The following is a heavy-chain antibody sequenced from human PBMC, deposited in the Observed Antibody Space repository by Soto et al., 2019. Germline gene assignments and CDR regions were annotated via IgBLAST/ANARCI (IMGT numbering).Heavy chain of an antibody. D-gene: IGHD3-10*01. V-gene: IGHV3-23*01. CDR1: GFRFSTNA. CDR2: ISGGAGGT. Sequence: GGSLRLSCAASGFRFSTNAMTWVRQAPGMGLEWVSDISGGAGGTNYADSLKGRFTISRDNSKNTLYLQMNSLRAEDTAVYYCAKQSGYYYSYLDVWGKGPRSPSP. J-gene: IGHJ6*03. CDR3: AKQSGYYYSYLDV.